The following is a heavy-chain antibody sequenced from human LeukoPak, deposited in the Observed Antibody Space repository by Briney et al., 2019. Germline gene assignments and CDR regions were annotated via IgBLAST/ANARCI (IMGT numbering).Heavy chain of an antibody. J-gene: IGHJ3*02. Sequence: ASVKVSCKASGGTFSSYAISWVRQAPGQGLEWMGGIIPIFGTANYAQKFQGRVTITADESTSTAYMELSSLRSEDTAVYYCARDRKIVYDAFDIWGQGTMVTVSS. CDR1: GGTFSSYA. CDR3: ARDRKIVYDAFDI. D-gene: IGHD5/OR15-5a*01. V-gene: IGHV1-69*01. CDR2: IIPIFGTA.